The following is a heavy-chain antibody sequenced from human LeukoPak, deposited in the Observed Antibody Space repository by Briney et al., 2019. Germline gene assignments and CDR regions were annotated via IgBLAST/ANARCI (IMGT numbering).Heavy chain of an antibody. CDR1: GFSVSDNY. CDR2: IYSESYI. D-gene: IGHD3-10*01. V-gene: IGHV3-69-1*01. J-gene: IGHJ3*02. Sequence: GGSLRLSCKVSGFSVSDNYMSWVRQAPGKGLEWVSFIYSESYIYYADSVKGRFTISRDNAKNSLYLQMNSLRAEDTAVYYCARGGTGYYDAFDIWGQGTMVTVSS. CDR3: ARGGTGYYDAFDI.